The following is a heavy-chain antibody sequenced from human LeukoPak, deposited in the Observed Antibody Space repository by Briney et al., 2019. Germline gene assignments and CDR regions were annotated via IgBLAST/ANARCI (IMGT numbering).Heavy chain of an antibody. D-gene: IGHD6-19*01. V-gene: IGHV4-34*01. CDR2: INHSGST. Sequence: SETLSLTCAVYGGSFSGYYWSWIRQPPGKGLEWIGEINHSGSTNYNPSLKSQVTISVDTSKNQFSLKLSSVTAADTAVYYCARLVQGSGYDSAVAGTHYFDYWGQGTLVTVSS. CDR3: ARLVQGSGYDSAVAGTHYFDY. J-gene: IGHJ4*02. CDR1: GGSFSGYY.